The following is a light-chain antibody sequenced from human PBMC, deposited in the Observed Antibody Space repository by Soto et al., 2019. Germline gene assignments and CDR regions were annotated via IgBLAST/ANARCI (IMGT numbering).Light chain of an antibody. V-gene: IGKV3-11*01. Sequence: EIVLIQSPATLSLSPGEGATLSCRASQSVSNYLAWYQQKSGQAPRLLIYDASKRATGIPARFSGSVSGTDFTLTISRLQPEDFAVYYCQQRSNWPLTFGGGTKLDIK. J-gene: IGKJ4*01. CDR3: QQRSNWPLT. CDR2: DAS. CDR1: QSVSNY.